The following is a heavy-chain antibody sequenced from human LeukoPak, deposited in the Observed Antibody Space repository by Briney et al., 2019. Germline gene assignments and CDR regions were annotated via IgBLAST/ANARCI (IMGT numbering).Heavy chain of an antibody. J-gene: IGHJ5*02. CDR3: ASSTVVTATNGNWFDP. Sequence: ASVKVSCKASGYTFTSYDINWVRQATGQGLEWMGWMNPNSGNTGYAQKFQGRVTITRNTSISTAYMELSSLRSEDTAVYYCASSTVVTATNGNWFDPWGQGTLVTVSS. CDR1: GYTFTSYD. D-gene: IGHD2-21*02. CDR2: MNPNSGNT. V-gene: IGHV1-8*03.